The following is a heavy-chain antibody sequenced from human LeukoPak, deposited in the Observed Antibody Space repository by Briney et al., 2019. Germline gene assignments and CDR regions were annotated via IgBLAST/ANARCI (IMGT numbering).Heavy chain of an antibody. V-gene: IGHV1-18*01. CDR2: ISAYNGNT. CDR1: GYTFTSYG. D-gene: IGHD6-13*01. J-gene: IGHJ5*02. Sequence: ASVKVSRKASGYTFTSYGISWVRQAPGQGLEWMGWISAYNGNTNYAQKLQGRVTMTTDTSTSTAYMELRSLRSDDTAVYYCARTRRQQQLNWFDPWGQGTLVTVSS. CDR3: ARTRRQQQLNWFDP.